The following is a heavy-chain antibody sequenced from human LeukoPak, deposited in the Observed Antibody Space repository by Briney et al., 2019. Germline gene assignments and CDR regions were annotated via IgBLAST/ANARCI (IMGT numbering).Heavy chain of an antibody. J-gene: IGHJ4*02. CDR1: GFIFSSYA. CDR2: ISSNGGRT. V-gene: IGHV3-64*01. CDR3: AGAEVVVAPINY. Sequence: GGSLRLSCAASGFIFSSYAMHWVRQAPGKGLEYVSAISSNGGRTYYGNSVKGRFTISRDNSKNTLHLQVASLTVEDTAVYYCAGAEVVVAPINYWGQGTLVTVSS. D-gene: IGHD2-15*01.